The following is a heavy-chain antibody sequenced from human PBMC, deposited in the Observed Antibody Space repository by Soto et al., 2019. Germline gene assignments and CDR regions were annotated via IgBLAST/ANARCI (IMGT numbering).Heavy chain of an antibody. V-gene: IGHV4-39*01. CDR1: GGSISSSSYY. J-gene: IGHJ4*02. Sequence: QLQLQESGPGLVKPSETLSLTCTVSGGSISSSSYYWGWIRQPPGKGLEWIGSIYYSGSTYYNPSPKGRVTISVDTSKNQFSLKLSSVTAADTAVYYCARLPYYDSSGFDYWGQGTLVTVSS. D-gene: IGHD3-22*01. CDR2: IYYSGST. CDR3: ARLPYYDSSGFDY.